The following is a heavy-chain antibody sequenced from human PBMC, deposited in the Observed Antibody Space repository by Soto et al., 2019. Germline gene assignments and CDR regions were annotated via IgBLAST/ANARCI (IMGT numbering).Heavy chain of an antibody. J-gene: IGHJ4*02. D-gene: IGHD3-10*01. CDR1: GDTFTNFG. V-gene: IGHV1-18*01. CDR3: ATGPGYFDY. Sequence: ASVKVSCKACGDTFTNFGISWVRQAPGKGPEWMGWINTDDGNTNYAQRLQGRVTMTTDTSTDTAYMELRSLRSEDTAVYYCATGPGYFDYWGQGTLLTVSS. CDR2: INTDDGNT.